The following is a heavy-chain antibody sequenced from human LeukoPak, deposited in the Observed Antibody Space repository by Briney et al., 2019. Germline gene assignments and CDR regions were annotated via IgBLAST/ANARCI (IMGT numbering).Heavy chain of an antibody. CDR3: AREQVSGGDYYYMDV. V-gene: IGHV1-2*02. J-gene: IGHJ6*03. CDR2: INPNSGGT. D-gene: IGHD2-15*01. Sequence: ASVNVSCKSSGYTFTGYYMHWVRQAPGQGLAWMGWINPNSGGTKFAQKFQGRVTMTRDTSISTAYMELSRLRSDDTAVFYCAREQVSGGDYYYMDVWGKGTTVTVSS. CDR1: GYTFTGYY.